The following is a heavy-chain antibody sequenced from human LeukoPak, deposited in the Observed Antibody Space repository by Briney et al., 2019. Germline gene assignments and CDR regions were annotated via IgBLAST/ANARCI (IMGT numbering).Heavy chain of an antibody. Sequence: PGRSLRLSCAASGFTFSSYAMSWVRQAPGKGLEWVSAISGSGGSTYYADSVKGRFTISRDNSKNTLYLQMNSLRAEDTAVYYCARAPSKYDFWSGYHYYYMDVWGKGTTVTVSS. D-gene: IGHD3-3*01. J-gene: IGHJ6*03. CDR3: ARAPSKYDFWSGYHYYYMDV. CDR2: ISGSGGST. CDR1: GFTFSSYA. V-gene: IGHV3-23*01.